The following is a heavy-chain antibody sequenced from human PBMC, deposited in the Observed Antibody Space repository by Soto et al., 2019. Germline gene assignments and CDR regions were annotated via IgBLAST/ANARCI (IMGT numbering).Heavy chain of an antibody. Sequence: QVQLQESGPGLVKPSETLSLTCTVSGDSINFYHWTWIRQPPGKGLEWMGYIYYTGSTNYNPSLKSRVRISVDTSKNQFSLKLSSVTAADTAVYYCARVARTGQYYFDFWGQGALVTVSS. CDR1: GDSINFYH. D-gene: IGHD1-1*01. J-gene: IGHJ4*02. V-gene: IGHV4-59*01. CDR3: ARVARTGQYYFDF. CDR2: IYYTGST.